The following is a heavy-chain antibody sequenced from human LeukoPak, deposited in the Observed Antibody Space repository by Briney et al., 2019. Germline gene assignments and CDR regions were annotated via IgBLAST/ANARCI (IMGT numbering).Heavy chain of an antibody. CDR2: IYSGGST. J-gene: IGHJ4*02. CDR1: GFTVSSNY. V-gene: IGHV3-53*01. Sequence: GGSLRLSCAASGFTVSSNYMSWVRQAPGKGLEWVSVIYSGGSTYYADSVKGRFTISRDNSKNTLYLQMNSLRAEDTAVYYCARGQRGYYYDSSGYRDYWGQGTLVTASS. CDR3: ARGQRGYYYDSSGYRDY. D-gene: IGHD3-22*01.